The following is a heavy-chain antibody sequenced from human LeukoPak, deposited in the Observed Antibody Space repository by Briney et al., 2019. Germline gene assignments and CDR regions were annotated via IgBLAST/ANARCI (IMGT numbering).Heavy chain of an antibody. CDR3: ARSYSSSDHYYYYGMDV. CDR1: GGSIGSYY. CDR2: IYSSGIT. Sequence: SETLSLTCSVSGGSIGSYYWSWIRQPAGKGLEWIGRIYSSGITNYNPSLKSRVTISLDTSKNRFSLKLSSVTAADTAMYYCARSYSSSDHYYYYGMDVWGQGTTVTVSS. V-gene: IGHV4-4*07. J-gene: IGHJ6*02. D-gene: IGHD6-13*01.